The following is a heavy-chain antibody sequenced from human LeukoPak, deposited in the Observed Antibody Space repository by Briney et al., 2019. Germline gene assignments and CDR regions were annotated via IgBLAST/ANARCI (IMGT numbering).Heavy chain of an antibody. J-gene: IGHJ5*02. V-gene: IGHV3-48*03. CDR3: ARGDPHADL. CDR2: ITISGDNK. CDR1: GFDLSTYE. Sequence: GGSLTLSCAASGFDLSTYEMNWVRQAPGKGLDWIADITISGDNKNYADFVKGRFTISRDNARTSMYLQMNSLRVEDTGVYYCARGDPHADLWGQGTLVTVSS.